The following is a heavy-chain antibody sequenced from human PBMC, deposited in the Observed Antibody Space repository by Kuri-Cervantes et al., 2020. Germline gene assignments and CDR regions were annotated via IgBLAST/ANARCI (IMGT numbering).Heavy chain of an antibody. V-gene: IGHV1-3*01. CDR2: INAGNGNT. Sequence: ASVKVSCKASGGTFSSYAISWVRQAPGQRLEWMGWINAGNGNTKYSQKFQGRVTITRDTSASTAYMELSSLRSEDTAVYYCARSVAAAFRLTNGMDVWGQGTTVTVSS. CDR3: ARSVAAAFRLTNGMDV. J-gene: IGHJ6*02. CDR1: GGTFSSYA. D-gene: IGHD6-13*01.